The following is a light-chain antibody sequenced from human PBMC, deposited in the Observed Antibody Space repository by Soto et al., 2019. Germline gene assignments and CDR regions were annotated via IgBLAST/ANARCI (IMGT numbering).Light chain of an antibody. J-gene: IGKJ4*01. V-gene: IGKV1-5*03. CDR3: QQYNTYVT. CDR1: HSISTW. Sequence: DIQMTQSPSTLSASVGDRVTITCRASHSISTWLAWYQQKPGKAPNLLIYKGSTLESGVPSRFSGSGSETEFTLTISSLQPDDSATYYCQQYNTYVTFGGGTKVEIK. CDR2: KGS.